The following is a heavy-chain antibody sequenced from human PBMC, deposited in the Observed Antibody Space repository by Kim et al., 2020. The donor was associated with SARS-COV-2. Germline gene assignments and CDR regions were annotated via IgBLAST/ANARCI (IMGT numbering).Heavy chain of an antibody. CDR2: ISYSGVT. Sequence: SETLSLTCTVSGDSISSDDYYWSWVRQPPGAGLEWIGYISYSGVTYFNPSLKRRLTISVGSTNNEFYQYLRSVTAADTAVYYCARGGPTSGGEDKFEFWG. J-gene: IGHJ3*01. CDR3: ARGGPTSGGEDKFEF. D-gene: IGHD2-8*02. V-gene: IGHV4-30-4*01. CDR1: GDSISSDDYY.